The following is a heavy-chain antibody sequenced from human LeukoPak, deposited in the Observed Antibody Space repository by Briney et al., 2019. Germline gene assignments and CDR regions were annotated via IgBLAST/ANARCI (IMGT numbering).Heavy chain of an antibody. J-gene: IGHJ4*02. CDR3: AALYITMVRGVPKRFDY. CDR2: IYYSGST. D-gene: IGHD3-10*01. Sequence: SETLSLTCTVSGGSISSSSYYWGWIRQPPGKGLEWIGSIYYSGSTYYNPSLKSRVTISVDTSKNQFSLKLSSVTAADTAVYYCAALYITMVRGVPKRFDYWGQGTLDTVSS. CDR1: GGSISSSSYY. V-gene: IGHV4-39*01.